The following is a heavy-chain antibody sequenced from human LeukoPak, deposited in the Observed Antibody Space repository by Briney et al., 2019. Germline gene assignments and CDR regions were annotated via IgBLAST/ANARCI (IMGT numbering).Heavy chain of an antibody. Sequence: GGSLRLSCSASGFTFGNYAMNWVRQAPGTGLEWLSDVSGSGGGTSYADSVKGRFTISRDNSKNTLYLQMNSLRAEDTAVYYCAKGFGTANSYFFDYWGPGTLVTVSS. CDR3: AKGFGTANSYFFDY. J-gene: IGHJ4*02. D-gene: IGHD1-1*01. V-gene: IGHV3-23*01. CDR2: VSGSGGGT. CDR1: GFTFGNYA.